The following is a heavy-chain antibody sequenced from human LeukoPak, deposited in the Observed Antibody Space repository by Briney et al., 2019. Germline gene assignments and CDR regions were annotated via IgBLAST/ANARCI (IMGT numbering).Heavy chain of an antibody. D-gene: IGHD3-22*01. V-gene: IGHV3-53*01. Sequence: GGSLRLSCAASGFTVSSIHMVWVRQAPGKGLEWVSVTYTGGNSYYADSVKGRFIISRDISKNTLYLQMNSLRAEDSALYYCARGGRGFAAVVAPRSFDIWGRGTMVTVSS. CDR1: GFTVSSIH. CDR2: TYTGGNS. J-gene: IGHJ3*02. CDR3: ARGGRGFAAVVAPRSFDI.